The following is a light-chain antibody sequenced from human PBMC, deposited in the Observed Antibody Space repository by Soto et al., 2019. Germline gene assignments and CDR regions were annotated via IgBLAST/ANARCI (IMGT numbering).Light chain of an antibody. J-gene: IGLJ2*01. CDR1: SSDVGGYNY. Sequence: QSVLTQPASESGSPGQSITISSTGTSSDVGGYNYVSWYQQHPGKVPRLMIYDVSNRPSGVSNRFSGSKSGNTASLTISGLQAEDEADYYFSSYTSSNTPIFGGGTKLTVL. V-gene: IGLV2-14*03. CDR3: SSYTSSNTPI. CDR2: DVS.